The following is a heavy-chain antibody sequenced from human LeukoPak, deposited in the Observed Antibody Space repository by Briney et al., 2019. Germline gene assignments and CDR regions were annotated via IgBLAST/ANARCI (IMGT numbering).Heavy chain of an antibody. V-gene: IGHV4-34*01. CDR3: ARGPNEYYGSGSYSST. D-gene: IGHD3-10*01. CDR2: INHSGST. J-gene: IGHJ4*02. Sequence: SETLSLTCAVYGGSFSGYYWSWIRQPPGKGLEWIGEINHSGSTNYNPSLKSRVTISVDTSKNQFSLKLSSVTAADTAVYYCARGPNEYYGSGSYSSTWGQGTLVSVSS. CDR1: GGSFSGYY.